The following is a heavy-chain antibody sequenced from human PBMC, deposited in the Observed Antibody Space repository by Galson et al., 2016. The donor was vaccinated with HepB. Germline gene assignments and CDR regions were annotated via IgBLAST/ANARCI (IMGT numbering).Heavy chain of an antibody. J-gene: IGHJ1*01. CDR3: AKLYGWYSSGYFQH. V-gene: IGHV3-53*01. CDR1: GFTVSSNY. CDR2: IYSDART. Sequence: SLRLSCAASGFTVSSNYMSWVRQAPGKGLEWVSVIYSDARTYYADAVKGRFTISRDNSKNTLYLQMNSLRAEDTAVYYCAKLYGWYSSGYFQHWGQGTLVTVSS. D-gene: IGHD6-25*01.